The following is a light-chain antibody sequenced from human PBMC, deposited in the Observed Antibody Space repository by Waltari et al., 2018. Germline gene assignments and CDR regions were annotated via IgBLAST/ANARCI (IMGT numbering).Light chain of an antibody. J-gene: IGKJ3*01. CDR1: QSVSSN. CDR2: GAS. CDR3: QQYNNWPPLFT. V-gene: IGKV3D-15*01. Sequence: EIVITQSPSTRSVSPGDRATRSCRTSQSVSSNLAWYQQKPGQAPRLLIYGASTRATGIPARCSGTGSWTELTLTISSRQSEDFAVYDCQQYNNWPPLFTFGPGTKVHMK.